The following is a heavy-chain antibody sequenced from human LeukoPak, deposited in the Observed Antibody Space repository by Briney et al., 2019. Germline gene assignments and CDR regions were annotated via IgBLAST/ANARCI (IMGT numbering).Heavy chain of an antibody. Sequence: GGSRRLSCAASGFTFSSYSMSWVRQAPGKGLEWVAYISSSSSTLHYADPVKGRFTISRDNAKNSLYLQMNSLRDKDTAVYYCARDGRPFDIWGQGTMVTVSS. J-gene: IGHJ3*02. CDR1: GFTFSSYS. CDR2: ISSSSSTL. V-gene: IGHV3-48*02. CDR3: ARDGRPFDI.